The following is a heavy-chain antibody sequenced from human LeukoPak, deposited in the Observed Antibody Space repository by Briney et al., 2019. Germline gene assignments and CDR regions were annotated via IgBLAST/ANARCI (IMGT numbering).Heavy chain of an antibody. Sequence: PGRSLRLSCAASGFTFSSYGMPWVRQAPAKGLEWVAVISYDGSNKYYADSVKGRFTISRDNSKNTLYLQMNSLRAEDTAVYYCAKALLYDSSGYYHNYYYYGMDVWGQGTTVTVSS. D-gene: IGHD3-22*01. CDR2: ISYDGSNK. CDR1: GFTFSSYG. CDR3: AKALLYDSSGYYHNYYYYGMDV. V-gene: IGHV3-30*18. J-gene: IGHJ6*02.